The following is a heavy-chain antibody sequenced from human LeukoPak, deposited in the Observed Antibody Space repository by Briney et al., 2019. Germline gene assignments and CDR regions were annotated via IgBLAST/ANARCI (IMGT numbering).Heavy chain of an antibody. CDR1: GGTFSSYA. J-gene: IGHJ5*02. D-gene: IGHD1-26*01. V-gene: IGHV3-30-3*01. CDR2: ISYDGSNK. Sequence: SCKASGGTFSSYAMHWVRQAPGKGLEWVAVISYDGSNKYYADSVKGRFTISRDNSKNTLYLQMNSLRAEDTAVYYCARARSLSWFDPWGQGTLVTVSS. CDR3: ARARSLSWFDP.